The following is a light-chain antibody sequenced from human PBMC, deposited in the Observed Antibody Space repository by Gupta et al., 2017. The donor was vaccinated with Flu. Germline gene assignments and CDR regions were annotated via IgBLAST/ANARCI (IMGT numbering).Light chain of an antibody. Sequence: ELVMTQSPATLSVSPGERVTLSCRASQSVSFRLAWYQQKPGQAPRLLIYNTFTRAAGVPARFSGSGSGTEFTLTISSPQSEDFGIYYCQQYNAWPPLFTFGPGTKVHIK. J-gene: IGKJ3*01. V-gene: IGKV3-15*01. CDR3: QQYNAWPPLFT. CDR2: NTF. CDR1: QSVSFR.